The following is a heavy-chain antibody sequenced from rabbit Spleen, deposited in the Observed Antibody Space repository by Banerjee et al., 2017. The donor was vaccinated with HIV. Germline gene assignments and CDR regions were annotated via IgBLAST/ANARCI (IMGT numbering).Heavy chain of an antibody. CDR2: INAVTGKS. CDR3: ARAEYVLGVGGGAYPITL. Sequence: QEQLVESGGGLVKPGASLTLSCKASGLDFRVGDVMCWVRQAPGKGLEWIACINAVTGKSVYASWAKGRFTVSKTASTTVTLQMTSLTAADTATYFCARAEYVLGVGGGAYPITLWGPGTLVTVS. D-gene: IGHD6-1*01. V-gene: IGHV1S45*01. CDR1: GLDFRVGDV. J-gene: IGHJ6*01.